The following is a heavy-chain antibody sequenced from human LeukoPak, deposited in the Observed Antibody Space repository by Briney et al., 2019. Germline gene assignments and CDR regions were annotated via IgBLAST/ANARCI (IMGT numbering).Heavy chain of an antibody. CDR1: GFTFSTYW. J-gene: IGHJ4*02. CDR3: ARDVSPDSSGYYPY. V-gene: IGHV3-53*01. CDR2: IYSGGST. D-gene: IGHD3-22*01. Sequence: GGSLRLSCSASGFTFSTYWMSWVRQAPGKGLEWVSVIYSGGSTYYADSVKGRFTISRDNSKNTLYLQMNSLRAEDTAVYYCARDVSPDSSGYYPYWGQGTLVTVSS.